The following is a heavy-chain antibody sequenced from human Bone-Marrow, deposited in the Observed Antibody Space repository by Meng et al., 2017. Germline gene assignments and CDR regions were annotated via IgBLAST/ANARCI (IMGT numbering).Heavy chain of an antibody. D-gene: IGHD4-17*01. J-gene: IGHJ6*02. V-gene: IGHV4-59*08. CDR2: IYYSGST. CDR3: ARGADGDYNYHYFGMDV. Sequence: SETLSLTCTVSGGSISSYYWSWIRQPPGKGLEWIGYIYYSGSTNYNPSLKSRATISVDTSKNQFSLKLTSVTAADTAVYYCARGADGDYNYHYFGMDVWGQGTTVTVSS. CDR1: GGSISSYY.